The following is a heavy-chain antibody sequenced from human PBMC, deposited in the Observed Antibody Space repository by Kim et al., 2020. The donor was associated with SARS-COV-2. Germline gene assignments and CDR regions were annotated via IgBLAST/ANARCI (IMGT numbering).Heavy chain of an antibody. CDR1: GFSFSNYK. Sequence: GGSLRLSCAASGFSFSNYKMNWVRQAPGKGLEWVSVISSNSASIYYADSVKGRFTISRDITKNSLYLQMNSLRVEDTAVYYCTTQLFSVAENYWGQGTLLTVSS. V-gene: IGHV3-21*01. CDR3: TTQLFSVAENY. D-gene: IGHD6-19*01. J-gene: IGHJ4*02. CDR2: ISSNSASI.